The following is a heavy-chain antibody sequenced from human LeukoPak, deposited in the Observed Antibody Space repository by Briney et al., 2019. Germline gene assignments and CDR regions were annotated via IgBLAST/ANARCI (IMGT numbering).Heavy chain of an antibody. V-gene: IGHV3-30*04. CDR2: ISYDGSNK. CDR3: ARDHEYYYDSSGTDAFDI. D-gene: IGHD3-22*01. Sequence: GGSLRLPCAASGFTFSSYAMHWVRQAPGKGLEWVAVISYDGSNKYYADSVKGRFTISRDNSKNTLYLQMNSLRAEDTAVYYCARDHEYYYDSSGTDAFDIWGQGTMVTVSS. J-gene: IGHJ3*02. CDR1: GFTFSSYA.